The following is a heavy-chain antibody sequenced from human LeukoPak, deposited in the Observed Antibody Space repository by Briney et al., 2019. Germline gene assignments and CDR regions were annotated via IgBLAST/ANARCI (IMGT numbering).Heavy chain of an antibody. CDR2: IYSGGST. D-gene: IGHD4-17*01. CDR1: GFTVSSNY. Sequence: PGGSLRLSCAASGFTVSSNYMSWVRQAPGKGLEWVSVIYSGGSTYYADSVKGRFTISRDNSKNTLYLQMNSLRAEDTAVYYCASTMTRYGVSPLGYWGQGTLVTVSS. CDR3: ASTMTRYGVSPLGY. J-gene: IGHJ4*02. V-gene: IGHV3-66*01.